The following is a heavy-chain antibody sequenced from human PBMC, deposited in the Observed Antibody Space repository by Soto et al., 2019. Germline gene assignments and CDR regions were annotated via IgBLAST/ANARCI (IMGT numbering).Heavy chain of an antibody. J-gene: IGHJ4*02. CDR2: IIPIFGTA. Sequence: QVQLVQSGAEVKKPGSSVKVSCKASGGTFSSYAISWVRQAPGQGLEWMGGIIPIFGTANYAQKFQGRVTITADESTSTAYMELSSLRSEDTAVYYCARVVGPPNGDGYSYGFDYWGQGTLVTVSS. CDR1: GGTFSSYA. D-gene: IGHD5-18*01. V-gene: IGHV1-69*01. CDR3: ARVVGPPNGDGYSYGFDY.